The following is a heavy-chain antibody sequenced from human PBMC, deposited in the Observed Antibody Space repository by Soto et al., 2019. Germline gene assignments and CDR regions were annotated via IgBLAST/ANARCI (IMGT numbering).Heavy chain of an antibody. V-gene: IGHV3-66*01. D-gene: IGHD2-21*02. CDR3: ARALVTTPPRRFDY. CDR2: IHSGGNT. J-gene: IGHJ4*02. Sequence: VQLVESGGGLVQPGGSLRLSCAVSGFSVSSTFMNWVRQATGKGLEWVAVIHSGGNTFYGDSVKGRFTISGENSNNMVYLQMTGLRGDDTAVYFCARALVTTPPRRFDYWGQGTLVTVSS. CDR1: GFSVSSTF.